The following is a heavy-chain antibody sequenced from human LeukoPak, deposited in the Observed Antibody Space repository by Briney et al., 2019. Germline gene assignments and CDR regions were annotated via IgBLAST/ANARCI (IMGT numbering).Heavy chain of an antibody. CDR3: ARVRPRSYYYGMDV. V-gene: IGHV7-4-1*02. Sequence: ASVTVSCKASGYTFTSYAMNWVRQAPGQGLEWMGWINTNTGNPTYAQGFTGRFVFSLDTSVSTAYLQISSLKAEDTAVYYCARVRPRSYYYGMDVWGQGTTVTVSS. J-gene: IGHJ6*02. CDR2: INTNTGNP. D-gene: IGHD4-23*01. CDR1: GYTFTSYA.